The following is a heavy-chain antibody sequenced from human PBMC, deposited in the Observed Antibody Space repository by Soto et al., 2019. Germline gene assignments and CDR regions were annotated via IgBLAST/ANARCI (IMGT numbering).Heavy chain of an antibody. CDR3: ARDRDTRLVPFHFQY. Sequence: QVQVMASGGELVKPGGSLRLSCAASGFVFSDYYMSWIRQSPGKGLEWLAYISGDGSTIYYADSVAGRFTISRDNARNPLYLHMESLRAEDKAIYYCARDRDTRLVPFHFQYWGQGTLVTVSS. CDR2: ISGDGSTI. V-gene: IGHV3-11*01. D-gene: IGHD6-19*01. CDR1: GFVFSDYY. J-gene: IGHJ1*01.